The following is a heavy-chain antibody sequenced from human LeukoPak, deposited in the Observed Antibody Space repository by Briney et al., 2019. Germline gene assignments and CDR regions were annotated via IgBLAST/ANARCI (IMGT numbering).Heavy chain of an antibody. D-gene: IGHD4-17*01. CDR2: IYPSDSDT. Sequence: GESLKISCKGSGYTFTTYWIAWVRQMPGKGLEWMGIIYPSDSDTRYSPSCQGQVIILADKSISTAYLQWSSLKASDTAMYYCASATTVTTGAFDIWGQGTMVTVSS. J-gene: IGHJ3*02. CDR3: ASATTVTTGAFDI. V-gene: IGHV5-51*01. CDR1: GYTFTTYW.